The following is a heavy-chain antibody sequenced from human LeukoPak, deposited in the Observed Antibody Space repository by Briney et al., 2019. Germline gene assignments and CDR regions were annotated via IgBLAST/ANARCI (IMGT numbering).Heavy chain of an antibody. Sequence: PGGSLRLSCAASGFMFSGYWMHWVRQAPGKGLVWVSRINSDGSSTTYADSVKGRFTISRDNAWKTLYLQMTSLRGDDTAVYYCAGAGLDGYRHQGLDSWGQGTLVTVSS. CDR3: AGAGLDGYRHQGLDS. CDR2: INSDGSST. V-gene: IGHV3-74*01. D-gene: IGHD5-24*01. J-gene: IGHJ4*02. CDR1: GFMFSGYW.